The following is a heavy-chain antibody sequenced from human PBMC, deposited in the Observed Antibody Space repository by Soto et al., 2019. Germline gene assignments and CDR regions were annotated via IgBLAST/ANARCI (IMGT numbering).Heavy chain of an antibody. Sequence: ASVKVSCKASGYTFTGYYMHWVRQAPGQGLEWMGWINPNSGGTNYAQKFQGWVTMTRDTSISTAYMELSRLRSDDTAVYYCARSTMIVVVPPLLDYYGMDVWGQGTTGTVSS. CDR3: ARSTMIVVVPPLLDYYGMDV. J-gene: IGHJ6*02. CDR1: GYTFTGYY. V-gene: IGHV1-2*04. D-gene: IGHD3-22*01. CDR2: INPNSGGT.